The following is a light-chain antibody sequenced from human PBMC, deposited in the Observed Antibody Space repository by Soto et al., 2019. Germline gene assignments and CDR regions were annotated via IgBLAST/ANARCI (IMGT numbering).Light chain of an antibody. J-gene: IGKJ1*01. CDR1: RSVSSN. Sequence: EIVMTHSPATLSVSPCEGATLSCRASRSVSSNFAWYQQKPGQAPRLLIYDASTRATGIPARFSGSGSGTEFTLTISSLQSEDFAVYYCQQYKKWPRTFGHGTKVDIK. V-gene: IGKV3-15*01. CDR2: DAS. CDR3: QQYKKWPRT.